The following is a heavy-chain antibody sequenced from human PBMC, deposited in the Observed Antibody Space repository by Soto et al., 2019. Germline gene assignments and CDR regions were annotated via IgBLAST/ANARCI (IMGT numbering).Heavy chain of an antibody. V-gene: IGHV5-51*01. D-gene: IGHD5-12*01. CDR2: IYPGDADI. CDR1: GYRFTSFW. CDR3: ARGIEMARMGWFDP. J-gene: IGHJ5*02. Sequence: PGESLKISCKGSGYRFTSFWIGWVRQMPGKGLEWLGIIYPGDADIRYNPSFQGQGTMSADKSISTAYLQWSSLKASDTAIYYCARGIEMARMGWFDPWGQGTLVTVSS.